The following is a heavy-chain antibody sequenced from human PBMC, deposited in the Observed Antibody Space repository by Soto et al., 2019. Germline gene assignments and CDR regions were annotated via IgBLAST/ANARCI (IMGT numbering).Heavy chain of an antibody. Sequence: QVQLVESGGGVVQPGRSLRLSCAASVFTFSSYAMHWVRQAPGKGLEWVAVISYDGSNKYYADSVKGRFTISRDNSKNTLYLQMNSLRAEDTAVYYCARDRVTMVRGVIITRKGFDYWGQGTLVTVSS. CDR2: ISYDGSNK. J-gene: IGHJ4*02. V-gene: IGHV3-30-3*01. CDR1: VFTFSSYA. D-gene: IGHD3-10*01. CDR3: ARDRVTMVRGVIITRKGFDY.